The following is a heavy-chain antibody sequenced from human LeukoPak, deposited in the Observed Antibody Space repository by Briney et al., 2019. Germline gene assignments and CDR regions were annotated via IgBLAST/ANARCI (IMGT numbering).Heavy chain of an antibody. Sequence: SETLSLTCAVYGGSFSGYYWSWIRQPPGKGLEWIGEINHSGSTNYNPSLKSRVTISVDTSKNQFSLKLSSVTAADTAVYYCARGLRGVSLYHYFDYWGQGTLDTVSS. J-gene: IGHJ4*02. CDR1: GGSFSGYY. V-gene: IGHV4-34*01. D-gene: IGHD3-16*02. CDR2: INHSGST. CDR3: ARGLRGVSLYHYFDY.